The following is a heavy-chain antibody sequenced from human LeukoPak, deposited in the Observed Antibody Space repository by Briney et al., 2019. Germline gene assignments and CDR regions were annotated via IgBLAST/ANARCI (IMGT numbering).Heavy chain of an antibody. Sequence: PGGSLRLSCAASGFTFSTYNMNWVRQAPGKGLEWVSSISGSGSYIYYADSVKGRFTISRDNAKNSLYLQMNSLRAEDTAVYYCAGLTTTVATPFDSWGQGTLVTVSS. J-gene: IGHJ4*02. CDR3: AGLTTTVATPFDS. D-gene: IGHD4-17*01. CDR2: ISGSGSYI. V-gene: IGHV3-21*01. CDR1: GFTFSTYN.